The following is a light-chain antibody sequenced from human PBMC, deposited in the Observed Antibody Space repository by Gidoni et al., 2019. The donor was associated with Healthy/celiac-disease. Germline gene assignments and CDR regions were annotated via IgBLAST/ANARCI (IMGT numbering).Light chain of an antibody. CDR3: MQALQTPPT. V-gene: IGKV2-28*01. J-gene: IGKJ2*01. CDR1: QSLLHSNGYNY. Sequence: DIVMTQSPLSLPVTPGEPASISCRSSQSLLHSNGYNYLDWYLQKPGQSPQLLIYLGSNRASGVPDRFRGSGSGTDFTLKISRVEAEDVGVYYCMQALQTPPTFXQXTKLEIK. CDR2: LGS.